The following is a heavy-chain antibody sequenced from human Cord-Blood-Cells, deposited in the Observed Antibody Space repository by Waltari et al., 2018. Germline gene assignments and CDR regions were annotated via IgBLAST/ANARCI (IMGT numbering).Heavy chain of an antibody. J-gene: IGHJ2*01. CDR1: GYTFTGYY. D-gene: IGHD3-10*01. Sequence: QVQLVQPGAEVKKPGASVKVSCKASGYTFTGYYMPWVRQAPGQGLEWMGWINPNSGGTNYAQKFQGWVTMTRDTSISTAYMELSRLRSDDTAVYYCARTGLEGINDWYFDLWGRGTLVTVSS. CDR2: INPNSGGT. V-gene: IGHV1-2*04. CDR3: ARTGLEGINDWYFDL.